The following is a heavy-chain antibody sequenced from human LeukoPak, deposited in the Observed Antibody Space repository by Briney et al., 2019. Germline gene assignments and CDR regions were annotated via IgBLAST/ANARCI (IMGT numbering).Heavy chain of an antibody. CDR1: GAPLNNYY. Sequence: MPSETLSLTCTVSGAPLNNYYWNWVRQPPGKELDWIGNVDYSGSTRYNPSLKSRATMSLDSSKNQFSLRLTSVTAADMAVYYCAMQVGIYGDYNNWFDPWGQGARVTVSS. CDR2: VDYSGST. V-gene: IGHV4-59*08. D-gene: IGHD4-17*01. J-gene: IGHJ5*02. CDR3: AMQVGIYGDYNNWFDP.